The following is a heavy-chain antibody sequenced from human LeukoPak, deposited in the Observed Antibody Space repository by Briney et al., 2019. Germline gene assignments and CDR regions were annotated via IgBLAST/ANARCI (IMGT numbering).Heavy chain of an antibody. J-gene: IGHJ5*02. CDR3: ARDRGRGQHEDWFDP. V-gene: IGHV4-59*12. CDR2: IYYSGST. CDR1: GGSISSYY. Sequence: SETLSLTCTVSGGSISSYYWSWIRQPPGKGLGWIGYIYYSGSTNYNPSLKSRVTISVDTSKNQFSLKLSSVTAADTAVYYCARDRGRGQHEDWFDPWGQGTLVTVSS.